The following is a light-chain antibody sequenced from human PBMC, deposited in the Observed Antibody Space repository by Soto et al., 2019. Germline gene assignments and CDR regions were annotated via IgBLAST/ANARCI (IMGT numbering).Light chain of an antibody. Sequence: DIVLTQSPATLSLSPGERATLSCRASQSVSSYLAWYQQKPGQAPRLLIYDASNRATGIPARFSGSGSGTDFTLTISGLEPEDFAVYYCQQRSNWRFGPGTKVDIK. J-gene: IGKJ3*01. V-gene: IGKV3-11*01. CDR2: DAS. CDR3: QQRSNWR. CDR1: QSVSSY.